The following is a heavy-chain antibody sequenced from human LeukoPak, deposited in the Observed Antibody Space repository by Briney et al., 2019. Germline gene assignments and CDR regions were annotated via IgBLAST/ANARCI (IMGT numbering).Heavy chain of an antibody. V-gene: IGHV4-61*02. CDR3: ARVNPPMGYYYMDV. Sequence: SETLSLTCTVSGGSISSGSYYWSWIRQPAGKGLEWIGRIYTSGSTNYNPSLKSRVTVSVDTSKNQFSLKLSSVTAADTAVYYWARVNPPMGYYYMDVWGKGTTVTVSS. CDR2: IYTSGST. D-gene: IGHD5-24*01. CDR1: GGSISSGSYY. J-gene: IGHJ6*03.